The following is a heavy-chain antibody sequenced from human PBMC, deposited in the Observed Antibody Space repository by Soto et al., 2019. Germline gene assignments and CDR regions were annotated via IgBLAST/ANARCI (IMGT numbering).Heavy chain of an antibody. V-gene: IGHV3-7*01. CDR3: ERQPF. Sequence: EVQLVESGGGLVQPGGSLRLSCAASGFAIRSYWMSWVRQAPGKGLEWVANIKQDGSDAYYVDSVKGRFTISRDNAKNSLYLQRGSLRAEDTAVYSCERQPFWGQGTLVTVSS. CDR2: IKQDGSDA. J-gene: IGHJ4*02. CDR1: GFAIRSYW. D-gene: IGHD6-25*01.